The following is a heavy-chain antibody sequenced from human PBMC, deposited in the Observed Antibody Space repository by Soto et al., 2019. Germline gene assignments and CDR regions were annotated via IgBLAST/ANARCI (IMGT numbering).Heavy chain of an antibody. CDR1: GFTFTSSA. V-gene: IGHV1-58*01. CDR3: ARDSPEIVGATLFDY. J-gene: IGHJ4*02. Sequence: SVKVSCKASGFTFTSSAVQWVRQARGQRLEWIGWIVVGSGNTNYAQKFQERVTITRDMSTSTAYMELSSLRSEDTAVYYCARDSPEIVGATLFDYWGQGTLVTVSS. CDR2: IVVGSGNT. D-gene: IGHD1-26*01.